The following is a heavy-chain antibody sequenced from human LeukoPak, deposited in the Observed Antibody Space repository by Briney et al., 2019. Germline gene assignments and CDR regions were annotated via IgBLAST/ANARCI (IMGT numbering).Heavy chain of an antibody. V-gene: IGHV1-69*13. CDR2: IIPIFGTA. CDR3: ARDRPEAGTAQYNWFDP. J-gene: IGHJ5*02. CDR1: GGTFSSYA. Sequence: SVKVSCKASGGTFSSYAISWVRQAPGQGLEWVGGIIPIFGTANYAQKFQGRVTITADESTSTAYMELSSLRSEDTAVYYCARDRPEAGTAQYNWFDPWGQGTLVTVSS. D-gene: IGHD6-19*01.